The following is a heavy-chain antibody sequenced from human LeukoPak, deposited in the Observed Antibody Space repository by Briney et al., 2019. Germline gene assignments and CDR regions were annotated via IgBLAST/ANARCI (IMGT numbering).Heavy chain of an antibody. V-gene: IGHV3-30*18. CDR3: AKPYSSSWYYFDY. D-gene: IGHD6-13*01. CDR2: ISYDGSNK. J-gene: IGHJ4*02. CDR1: GFTFSSYG. Sequence: PGGSLSLSCAASGFTFSSYGMHWVRQAPGKGLEWVAVISYDGSNKYYADSVKGRFTISRDNSKNTLYLQMNSLRAEDTAVYYCAKPYSSSWYYFDYWGQGTLVTVSS.